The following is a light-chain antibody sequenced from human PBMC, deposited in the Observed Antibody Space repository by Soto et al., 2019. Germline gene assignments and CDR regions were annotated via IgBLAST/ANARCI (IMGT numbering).Light chain of an antibody. J-gene: IGKJ5*01. CDR1: QSVTSN. Sequence: ETVLTQSPVTLSLSPGEVATLSCCASQSVTSNLAWYQQKRGQAPRLLIYAASTRATGVPARFSGSGSGTEFTLTISSLQSEDFAVYYCQQYNNWPPITFGQGTRLEIK. CDR2: AAS. V-gene: IGKV3D-15*01. CDR3: QQYNNWPPIT.